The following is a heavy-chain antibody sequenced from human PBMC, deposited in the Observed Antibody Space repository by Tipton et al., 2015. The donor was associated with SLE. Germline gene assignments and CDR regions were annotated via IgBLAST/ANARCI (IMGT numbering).Heavy chain of an antibody. CDR3: AKVDRTNMVTSFDY. CDR2: KRYDGTTQ. J-gene: IGHJ3*01. Sequence: SLRLSCAASGFTFSSYGMNWVRQAPGKGLEWVAFKRYDGTTQYYADFVKSRFTISRDNAKNSLYLQLNSLRAEDTAVYYCAKVDRTNMVTSFDYWGQGTMVTVSS. CDR1: GFTFSSYG. D-gene: IGHD5-18*01. V-gene: IGHV3-30*02.